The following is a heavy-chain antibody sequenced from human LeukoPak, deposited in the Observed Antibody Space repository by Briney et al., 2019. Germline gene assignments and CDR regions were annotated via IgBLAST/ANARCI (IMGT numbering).Heavy chain of an antibody. Sequence: GGSLRLSRAASGFTVSGTHMSWVRQAPGKGLEWVSAMYTGGTTYYADSVAGRFTVSRDNSKNTLYLHMNGLRVEDTAVYYCAKDEATSGGGLASWGQGTLVSVSS. J-gene: IGHJ4*02. D-gene: IGHD3-16*01. CDR3: AKDEATSGGGLAS. CDR1: GFTVSGTH. CDR2: MYTGGTT. V-gene: IGHV3-53*01.